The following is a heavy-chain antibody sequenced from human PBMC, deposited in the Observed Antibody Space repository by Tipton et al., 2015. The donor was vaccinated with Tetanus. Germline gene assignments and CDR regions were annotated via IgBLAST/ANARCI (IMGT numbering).Heavy chain of an antibody. CDR3: ASHSQKQRIAPDAFDI. Sequence: QLVQSGAEVKKPGESLKISCKGSGYSFTSYWIGWVRQMPGKGLEWMGIIYPGDSDTRYSPSFQGQVTISADKSISTAYLQWSSLKASDTAMYYCASHSQKQRIAPDAFDIWGQGTMVTVSS. CDR1: GYSFTSYW. D-gene: IGHD6-13*01. J-gene: IGHJ3*02. CDR2: IYPGDSDT. V-gene: IGHV5-51*01.